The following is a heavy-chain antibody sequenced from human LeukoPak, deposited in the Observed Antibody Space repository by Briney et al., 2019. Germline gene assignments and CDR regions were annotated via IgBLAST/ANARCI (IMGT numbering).Heavy chain of an antibody. CDR1: GGSISSSSYY. J-gene: IGHJ4*02. V-gene: IGHV4-39*01. CDR3: ASRLHYDFWSGYYTGR. Sequence: SETLSLTCTVSGGSISSSSYYWGWIRQPPGKGLEWIGSIYYSGSTYYNTSLKSRVTISVDTSKNQFSLKLSSVTAADTAVYYCASRLHYDFWSGYYTGRWGQGTLVTVSS. D-gene: IGHD3-3*01. CDR2: IYYSGST.